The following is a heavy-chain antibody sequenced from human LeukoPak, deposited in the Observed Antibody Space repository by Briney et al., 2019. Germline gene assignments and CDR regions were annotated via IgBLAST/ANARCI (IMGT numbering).Heavy chain of an antibody. V-gene: IGHV3-30-3*01. CDR3: ARGQDPVVIIHLYYMDV. CDR2: ISYDGSNK. CDR1: GFTFSSYA. D-gene: IGHD3-3*01. Sequence: PGGSLRLSCAASGFTFSSYAMHWVRQAPGKGLEWVAVISYDGSNKYYADSVKGRFTISRDNSKNTLYLQMNSLRAEDTAVYYCARGQDPVVIIHLYYMDVWGKGTTVTVSS. J-gene: IGHJ6*03.